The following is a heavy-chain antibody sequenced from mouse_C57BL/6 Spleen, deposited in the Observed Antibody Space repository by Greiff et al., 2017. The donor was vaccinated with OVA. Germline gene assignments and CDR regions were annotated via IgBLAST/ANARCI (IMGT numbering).Heavy chain of an antibody. CDR1: GFTFSSYA. V-gene: IGHV5-9-1*02. J-gene: IGHJ3*01. CDR3: TRDLYGSSYPFAC. CDR2: ISSGGGYI. Sequence: VQLQESGEGLVKPGGSLKLSCAASGFTFSSYAMSWVRQTPEQRLEWVAYISSGGGYIYYADTVKGRFTISRDNARNTLYLQMSSLKSEDTAMYYCTRDLYGSSYPFACWGQGTLVTVSA. D-gene: IGHD1-1*01.